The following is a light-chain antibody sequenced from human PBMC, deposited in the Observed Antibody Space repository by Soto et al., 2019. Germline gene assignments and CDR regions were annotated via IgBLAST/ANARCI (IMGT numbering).Light chain of an antibody. CDR2: RDT. V-gene: IGLV3-9*01. CDR3: HMWDSSTVV. Sequence: SYELTQPLSVSVALGQTARVTCGGNNIGSKNVHWYQQKPGQAPVLLIYRDTYRPSGLPERFSGSNSGNTATLTISRAQGGDEADYYCHMWDSSTVVFGGGTKLTVL. CDR1: NIGSKN. J-gene: IGLJ3*02.